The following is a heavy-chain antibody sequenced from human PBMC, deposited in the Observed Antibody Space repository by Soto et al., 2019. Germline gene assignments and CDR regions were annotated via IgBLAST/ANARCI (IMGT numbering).Heavy chain of an antibody. Sequence: PGGSLRLSCAASGFTFSSYGMHWVRQAPGKGLEWVAVISYDGSNKYYADSVKGRFTISRDNSKNTLYLQMNSLRAEDTAVYYCANNAPVLTGYVTYYGMDVWGQGTTVTVSS. J-gene: IGHJ6*02. V-gene: IGHV3-30*18. CDR3: ANNAPVLTGYVTYYGMDV. D-gene: IGHD3-9*01. CDR1: GFTFSSYG. CDR2: ISYDGSNK.